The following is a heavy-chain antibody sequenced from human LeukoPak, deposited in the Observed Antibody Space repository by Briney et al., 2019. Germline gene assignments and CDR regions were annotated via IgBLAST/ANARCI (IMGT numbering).Heavy chain of an antibody. V-gene: IGHV3-7*01. D-gene: IGHD3-10*01. J-gene: IGHJ4*02. Sequence: PGGSLRLSCATSGFIFSSYWMCRVRQAPGKGLEWVANIKLDGSEEYYGDSVKGRFTISRDNAKNSLYLQMNSLRVEDTAVYYCARGDLWLGHWGQGSLVTVSS. CDR2: IKLDGSEE. CDR1: GFIFSSYW. CDR3: ARGDLWLGH.